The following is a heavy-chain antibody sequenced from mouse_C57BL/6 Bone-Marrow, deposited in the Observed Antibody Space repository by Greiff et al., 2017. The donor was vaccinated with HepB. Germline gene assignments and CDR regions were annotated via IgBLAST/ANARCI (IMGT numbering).Heavy chain of an antibody. J-gene: IGHJ3*01. CDR3: ARIYYDYDKMFAY. Sequence: LMPSVAFLAPPGSSLPLSFPSSVFTFPRYVIRLFLPGTGQGLEWIGEIYPRSGNTYYNEKFKGKVTLTADKSTSTSYMELRSLTSEDSAVYFCARIYYDYDKMFAYWGQGTLVTVSA. CDR2: IYPRSGNT. V-gene: IGHV1-81*01. D-gene: IGHD2-4*01. CDR1: VFTFPRYV.